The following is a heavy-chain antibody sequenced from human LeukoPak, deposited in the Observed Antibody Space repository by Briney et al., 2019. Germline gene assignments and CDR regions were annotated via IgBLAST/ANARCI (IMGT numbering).Heavy chain of an antibody. J-gene: IGHJ3*02. D-gene: IGHD5-18*01. V-gene: IGHV3-21*01. CDR3: AREEYSYGNTAFDI. CDR1: GFTFSSYS. CDR2: ISSSSSYI. Sequence: GGSLRLSCAASGFTFSSYSMNWVRQAPGKGLEWVSSISSSSSYIYYADSVKGRFTISRDNAKNSLYLQMNSLRAEDTAVYYCAREEYSYGNTAFDIWGQGTMVTVSS.